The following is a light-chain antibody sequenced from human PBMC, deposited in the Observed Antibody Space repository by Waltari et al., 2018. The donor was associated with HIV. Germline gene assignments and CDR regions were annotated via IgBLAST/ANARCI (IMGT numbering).Light chain of an antibody. CDR1: SSDVGGHNY. V-gene: IGLV2-11*01. CDR3: CSYAGSYDWV. Sequence: QSALTQPRSVSGSPGQSVTISCPGTSSDVGGHNYVTWYQQHPGKAPKLMIYDVSKRPSGVPDRFSGSKSGNTASLTISGLQAEDEADYYCCSYAGSYDWVFGGGTKLTVL. J-gene: IGLJ3*02. CDR2: DVS.